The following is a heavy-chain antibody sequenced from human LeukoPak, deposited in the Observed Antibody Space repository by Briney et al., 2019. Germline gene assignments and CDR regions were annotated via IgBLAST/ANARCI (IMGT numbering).Heavy chain of an antibody. Sequence: SETLSLTCTVSGGSISSSSYYWGWIRQPPGKGLEWIGSIYYSGSTYYNPSLKSRVTISVDTSKNQFSLKLSSVTAADTAVYYCATVVVVAATNYYYYATGVWGQGTTVTVSS. D-gene: IGHD2-15*01. CDR1: GGSISSSSYY. J-gene: IGHJ6*02. CDR2: IYYSGST. CDR3: ATVVVVAATNYYYYATGV. V-gene: IGHV4-39*01.